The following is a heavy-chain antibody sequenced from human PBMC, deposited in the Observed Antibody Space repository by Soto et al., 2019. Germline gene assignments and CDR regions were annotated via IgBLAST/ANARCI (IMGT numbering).Heavy chain of an antibody. J-gene: IGHJ6*02. CDR1: GFTFTTYA. V-gene: IGHV3-23*01. CDR2: VSGSGGST. CDR3: AKQTPNAGSTV. Sequence: EVQLLESGGGLVQPGGSLRLSCAASGFTFTTYAMNWVRQAPGKGLEWVSTVSGSGGSTYYADSVKGRFTVSRDNSKNTLYLQMNSLRTEDTAVYYCAKQTPNAGSTVWGQGTTVTVSS. D-gene: IGHD2-2*01.